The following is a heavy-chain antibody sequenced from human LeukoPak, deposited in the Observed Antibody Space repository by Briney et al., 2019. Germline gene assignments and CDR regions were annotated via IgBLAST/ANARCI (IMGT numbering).Heavy chain of an antibody. V-gene: IGHV5-51*01. CDR1: GYSFTNYW. CDR2: IYPANSDR. D-gene: IGHD5-12*01. CDR3: ARQANSGYGGIAFDI. Sequence: GESLKISCKGSGYSFTNYWIGWVRQMPGKGLEWMGIIYPANSDRKYSPSFRGQVTISADKSISTAYLQRRSLKAPDTAMYYCARQANSGYGGIAFDIWGQGTMVTVSP. J-gene: IGHJ3*02.